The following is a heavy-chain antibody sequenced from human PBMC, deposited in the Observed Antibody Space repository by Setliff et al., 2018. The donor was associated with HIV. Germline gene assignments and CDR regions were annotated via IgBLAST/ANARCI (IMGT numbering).Heavy chain of an antibody. CDR3: AKGGYYDSTGYYYYYFYYLDE. CDR1: GDTFNSYA. Sequence: SVKVSCKASGDTFNSYAISWVRQAPGQGLEWMGGVIPIFGTASYAQKFQGRVTITADESTSTAYMELSSLRSEDTAVYYCAKGGYYDSTGYYYYYFYYLDEWGKGTTVTVSS. J-gene: IGHJ6*03. D-gene: IGHD3-22*01. CDR2: VIPIFGTA. V-gene: IGHV1-69*13.